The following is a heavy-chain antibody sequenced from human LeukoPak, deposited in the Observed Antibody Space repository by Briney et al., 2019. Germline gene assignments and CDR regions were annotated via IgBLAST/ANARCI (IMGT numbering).Heavy chain of an antibody. Sequence: GASVKVSCKASGYTFTGYYMHWVRQAPGQGLEWMGWISPHNGNTNYAQKVQGRVTMTTDTSTSTAYMELRSLRSDDTAVYYCARDRRSSGWTGGYWGQGTLVTVSS. CDR3: ARDRRSSGWTGGY. CDR1: GYTFTGYY. D-gene: IGHD6-19*01. V-gene: IGHV1-18*04. CDR2: ISPHNGNT. J-gene: IGHJ4*02.